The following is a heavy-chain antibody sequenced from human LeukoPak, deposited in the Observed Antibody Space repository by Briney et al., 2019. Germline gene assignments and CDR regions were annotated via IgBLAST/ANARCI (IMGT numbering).Heavy chain of an antibody. V-gene: IGHV3-20*04. J-gene: IGHJ6*03. Sequence: PGGSLRLSCAASGFTFDDYGVSWVRQAPGKGLEWVSGINWNGGSTGYADSVKGRFTISRDNAKNSLYLQMNSLRAEDTALYYCARGGPTRYYYYMDVWGKGTTVTVSS. CDR1: GFTFDDYG. CDR3: ARGGPTRYYYYMDV. CDR2: INWNGGST.